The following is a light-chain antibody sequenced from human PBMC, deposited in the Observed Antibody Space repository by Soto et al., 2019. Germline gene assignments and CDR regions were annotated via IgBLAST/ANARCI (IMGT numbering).Light chain of an antibody. CDR3: QQYNSYPAT. CDR1: QSISSW. V-gene: IGKV1-5*01. Sequence: GDRVTITCRASQSISSWLAWYQQIPGKAPKLLIYDASSLESGVPSRFSGSGSGTEFTLTISSLQPDDFATYYCQQYNSYPATFGQGTKVEIK. CDR2: DAS. J-gene: IGKJ1*01.